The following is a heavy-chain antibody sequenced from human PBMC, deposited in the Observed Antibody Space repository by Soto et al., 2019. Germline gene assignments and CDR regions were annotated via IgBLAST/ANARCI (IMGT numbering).Heavy chain of an antibody. CDR2: ISYDGSNK. J-gene: IGHJ4*02. V-gene: IGHV3-30*03. CDR3: ASLIGYNGYDFRGSGWRDTTKD. CDR1: GFTFSSYG. Sequence: QVQLVESGGGVVQPGMSLRLSCAASGFTFSSYGMHWVRQAPGKGLEWVAVISYDGSNKYYADSVKGRFTISRDNSKNTLYLQMNSLRAEDTAVYYCASLIGYNGYDFRGSGWRDTTKDWGQGTLVTVSS. D-gene: IGHD5-12*01.